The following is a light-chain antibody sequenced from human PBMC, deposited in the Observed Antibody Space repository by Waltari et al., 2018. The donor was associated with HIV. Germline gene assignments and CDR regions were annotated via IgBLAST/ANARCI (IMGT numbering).Light chain of an antibody. Sequence: QSVLTQPPSVSGAPGQRVTISCTGSSSTIGAGYDVHWYQQPPGTAPKLLIYGNSNRPSGVPDRFSGSKSGTSASLAITGLQAEDEADYYCQSYDTSLSGNYVFGTGTKVTVL. V-gene: IGLV1-40*01. CDR3: QSYDTSLSGNYV. CDR2: GNS. J-gene: IGLJ1*01. CDR1: SSTIGAGYD.